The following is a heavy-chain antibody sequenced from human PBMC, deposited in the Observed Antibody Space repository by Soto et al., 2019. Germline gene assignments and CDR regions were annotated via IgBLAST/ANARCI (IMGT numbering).Heavy chain of an antibody. CDR2: IYHSGST. D-gene: IGHD6-13*01. CDR3: ARGLAAAGYQ. V-gene: IGHV4-4*02. CDR1: GDSISAYS. Sequence: PSESLSLTCTVSGDSISAYSWSWVRQPPGKGLEWIGEIYHSGSTNYNPSLKSRVTMSVDKSKNHFSLKLSSVTAADTAVYYCARGLAAAGYQWGQGTLVTVSS. J-gene: IGHJ4*02.